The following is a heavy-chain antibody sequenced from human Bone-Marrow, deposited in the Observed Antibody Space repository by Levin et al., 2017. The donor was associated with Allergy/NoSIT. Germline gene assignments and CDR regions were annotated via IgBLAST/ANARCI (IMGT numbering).Heavy chain of an antibody. CDR3: AREGVWYYYDSSGCVDY. Sequence: GESLKISCAASGFTFSSYWMSWVRQAPGKGLEWVANIKQDGSEKYYVDSVKGRFTISRDNAKNSLYLQMNSLRAEDTAVYYCAREGVWYYYDSSGCVDYWGQGTLVTVSS. J-gene: IGHJ4*02. D-gene: IGHD3-22*01. V-gene: IGHV3-7*04. CDR2: IKQDGSEK. CDR1: GFTFSSYW.